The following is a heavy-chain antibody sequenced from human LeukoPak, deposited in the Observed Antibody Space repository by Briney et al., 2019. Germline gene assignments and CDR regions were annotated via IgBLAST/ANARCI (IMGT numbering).Heavy chain of an antibody. Sequence: GASVKDSCKASGYTFTRYYMHWVRQAPGQGLEWMGWIKHNSGGTNYAQKFQGRVNMTRETSISTAYMELSRLRSDDTAVYYCARDPLEYSGYDLEDYWGQGTVVTVSS. CDR3: ARDPLEYSGYDLEDY. CDR1: GYTFTRYY. D-gene: IGHD5-12*01. V-gene: IGHV1-2*02. J-gene: IGHJ4*02. CDR2: IKHNSGGT.